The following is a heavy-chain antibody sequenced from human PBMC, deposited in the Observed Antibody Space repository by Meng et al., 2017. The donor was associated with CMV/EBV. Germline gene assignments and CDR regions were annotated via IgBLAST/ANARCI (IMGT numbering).Heavy chain of an antibody. V-gene: IGHV1-46*01. J-gene: IGHJ3*02. D-gene: IGHD1-26*01. CDR2: INPSGGST. CDR3: ARGTGIVGATGAFDI. Sequence: ASVKVSCKASGYTFTSYYMHWVRRAPGQGLEWMGIINPSGGSTSYAQKFQGRVTMTRDTSTSTVYMELSSLRSEDTAVYYCARGTGIVGATGAFDIWGQGTMVTVSS. CDR1: GYTFTSYY.